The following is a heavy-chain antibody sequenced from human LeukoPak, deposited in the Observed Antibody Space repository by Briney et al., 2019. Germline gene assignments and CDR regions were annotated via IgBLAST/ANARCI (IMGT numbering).Heavy chain of an antibody. Sequence: PSETLSLTCTVSGGSISSGDYYWSWIRQPPGKGLEWIGYIYYSGSTYYNPSLKSRVTISVDTSKNQFSLKLSSVTAADTAVHYCARDVPQEYAFDIWGQGTIVTVSS. J-gene: IGHJ3*02. D-gene: IGHD3-10*01. V-gene: IGHV4-30-4*01. CDR1: GGSISSGDYY. CDR2: IYYSGST. CDR3: ARDVPQEYAFDI.